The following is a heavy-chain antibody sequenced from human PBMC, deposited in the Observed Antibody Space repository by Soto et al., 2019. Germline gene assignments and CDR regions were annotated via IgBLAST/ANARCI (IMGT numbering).Heavy chain of an antibody. Sequence: DVQLLESGGHLVQPGGSLRLSCAASGFTFSSYAMSWVRQAPGKGLEWVSSVSAGGDMTYYSDTVKGRFTISRDNSTNALFLEMNSLRIEDTAXXXXXXXXRGGSGSPASYYYSGLDVWGXGTTVTVS. V-gene: IGHV3-23*01. CDR3: XXXXRGGSGSPASYYYSGLDV. CDR1: GFTFSSYA. J-gene: IGHJ6*01. D-gene: IGHD3-10*01. CDR2: VSAGGDMT.